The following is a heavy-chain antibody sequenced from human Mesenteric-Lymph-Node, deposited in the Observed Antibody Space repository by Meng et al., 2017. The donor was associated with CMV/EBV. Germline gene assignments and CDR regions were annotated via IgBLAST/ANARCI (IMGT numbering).Heavy chain of an antibody. D-gene: IGHD6-19*01. CDR2: ISSSSSYI. Sequence: GGSLRLSCAASGFTFTSYNMNWVRQPPGKGLEWVSSISSSSSYIYYADSVKGRFTISRDNFKNTLYLQMNNLRVEDTAVYYCAREEHGGWAAPYFWGRGTLVTVSS. J-gene: IGHJ4*02. V-gene: IGHV3-21*01. CDR1: GFTFTSYN. CDR3: AREEHGGWAAPYF.